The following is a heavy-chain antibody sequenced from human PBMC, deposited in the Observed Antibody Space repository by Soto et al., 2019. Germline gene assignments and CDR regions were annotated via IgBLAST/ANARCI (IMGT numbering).Heavy chain of an antibody. CDR1: GFTFSSYG. CDR2: IWYDGSNK. Sequence: PGESLKISCAASGFTFSSYGMHWVRQAPGKGLEWVAVIWYDGSNKYYADSVKGRFTISRDNSKNTLYLQMNSLRAEDTAVYYCARDTGYFDYWGQGTLVTVSS. D-gene: IGHD3-10*01. V-gene: IGHV3-33*01. CDR3: ARDTGYFDY. J-gene: IGHJ4*02.